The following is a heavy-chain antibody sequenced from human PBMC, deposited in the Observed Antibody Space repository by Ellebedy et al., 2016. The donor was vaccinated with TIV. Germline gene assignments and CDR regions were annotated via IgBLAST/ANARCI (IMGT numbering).Heavy chain of an antibody. J-gene: IGHJ3*01. CDR2: INPSGKT. CDR1: GGSFLGYY. V-gene: IGHV4-34*01. CDR3: ARGRRFSASFHPMMSTFEV. Sequence: SETLSLTXTVQGGSFLGYYWSWIRQSPGKGLQWIGEINPSGKTNYTASLKSRLTMSIDTSNRQISLNLNSATAADTAVYYCARGRRFSASFHPMMSTFEVWGQGTTVIVSS. D-gene: IGHD3-10*01.